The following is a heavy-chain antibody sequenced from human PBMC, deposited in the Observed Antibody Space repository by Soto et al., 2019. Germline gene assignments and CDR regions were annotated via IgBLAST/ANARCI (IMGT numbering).Heavy chain of an antibody. CDR1: GFTFSSYA. D-gene: IGHD6-19*01. V-gene: IGHV3-23*01. Sequence: GGSLRLSCAASGFTFSSYAMSWVRQAPGKGLEWVSAISGSGGSTYYADSVKGRFTISRDNSKNTLYLQMNSLRAEDTAVYYCAKFVLEPIAVAGFGYWGQGTLVTVSS. J-gene: IGHJ4*02. CDR2: ISGSGGST. CDR3: AKFVLEPIAVAGFGY.